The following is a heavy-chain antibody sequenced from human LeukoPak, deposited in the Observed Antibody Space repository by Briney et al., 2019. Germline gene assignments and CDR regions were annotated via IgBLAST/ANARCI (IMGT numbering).Heavy chain of an antibody. V-gene: IGHV4-59*08. CDR3: ARRASSGYYYIDY. J-gene: IGHJ4*02. CDR2: IYYSGST. D-gene: IGHD3-22*01. Sequence: PSETLSLTCTVSGGSISSYYWSWIRQPPGKGLGWIGYIYYSGSTNYNPSLKSRVTISVDTSKNQFSLKLSSVTAADTAVYYCARRASSGYYYIDYWGQGTLVTVSS. CDR1: GGSISSYY.